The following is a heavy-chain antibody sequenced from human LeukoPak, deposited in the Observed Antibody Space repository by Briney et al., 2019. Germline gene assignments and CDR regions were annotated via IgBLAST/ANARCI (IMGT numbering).Heavy chain of an antibody. CDR3: ARAYCSGGSCYPAWFDP. CDR1: GYTFTGYY. D-gene: IGHD2-15*01. V-gene: IGHV1-2*06. CDR2: INPNSGGT. Sequence: GASVKVSCKASGYTFTGYYMHWVRQAPGQGLEWMGRINPNSGGTNYAQKFQGRVTITRDTSISTAYMELSRLRSDDTAVYYCARAYCSGGSCYPAWFDPWGQGTLVTVSS. J-gene: IGHJ5*02.